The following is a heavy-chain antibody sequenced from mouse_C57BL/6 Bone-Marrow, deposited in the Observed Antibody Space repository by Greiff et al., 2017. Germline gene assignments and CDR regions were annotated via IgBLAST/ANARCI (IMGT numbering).Heavy chain of an antibody. D-gene: IGHD1-1*01. Sequence: QVQLQQPGAELVKPGASVKVSCKASGYTFTSYWMHWVKQRPGQGLEWIGRIHPSDSDTNYNQKFKGKATLTVDKSSSTAYMQLSSLTSEDSAVYYCAIAGYYYGSSYDYAMDYWGQGTSVTVSS. CDR1: GYTFTSYW. CDR3: AIAGYYYGSSYDYAMDY. V-gene: IGHV1-74*01. CDR2: IHPSDSDT. J-gene: IGHJ4*01.